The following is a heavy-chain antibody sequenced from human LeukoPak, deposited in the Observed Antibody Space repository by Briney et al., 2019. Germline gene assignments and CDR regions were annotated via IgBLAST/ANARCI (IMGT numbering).Heavy chain of an antibody. D-gene: IGHD1-1*01. CDR3: ARASWVSNADAVS. J-gene: IGHJ5*02. CDR1: SGSISSYY. Sequence: SETLSLTCTVSSGSISSYYWSWIRQPPGKGLEWIGYIYYSGSTNYNPSLKSRVTMSVDTSKNQFSLKLSSVTAADTAVYYCARASWVSNADAVSWGQGTLVTVSS. V-gene: IGHV4-59*12. CDR2: IYYSGST.